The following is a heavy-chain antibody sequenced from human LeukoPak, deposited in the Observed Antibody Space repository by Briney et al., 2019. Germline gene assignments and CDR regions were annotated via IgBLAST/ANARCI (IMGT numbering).Heavy chain of an antibody. Sequence: GRSLSLSCAASGFTFSSYGMHWVRQAPGKGLEWVAVISYDGSNKYYADSVKGRFTISRDNSKNTLYLQMNSLRAEDTAVYYCAKDHCSSTSCYYYYYGMDVWGQGTTVTVSS. J-gene: IGHJ6*02. V-gene: IGHV3-30*18. D-gene: IGHD2-2*01. CDR1: GFTFSSYG. CDR2: ISYDGSNK. CDR3: AKDHCSSTSCYYYYYGMDV.